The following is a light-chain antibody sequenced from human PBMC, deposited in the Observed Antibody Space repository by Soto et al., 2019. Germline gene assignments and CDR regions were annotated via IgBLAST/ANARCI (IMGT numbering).Light chain of an antibody. V-gene: IGKV1-27*01. CDR2: AAS. CDR1: QGISNY. J-gene: IGKJ1*01. Sequence: DILLTQSPSSLSASVEDRVTITCRASQGISNYLAWYQQKPGKVPKLLIYAASTLQSGVPSRFSGSGSGTDFTLTISSLQPEDVATYYCQKYNSAPWTFGQGTKVEIK. CDR3: QKYNSAPWT.